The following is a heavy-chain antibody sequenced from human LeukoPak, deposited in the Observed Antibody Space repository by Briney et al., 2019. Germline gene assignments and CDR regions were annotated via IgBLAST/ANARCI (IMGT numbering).Heavy chain of an antibody. CDR2: IKQDGSEK. J-gene: IGHJ4*02. CDR3: ASLVATRYYFDY. Sequence: EGSLRLSCAASGFTFSSYWMSWVRQAPGKGLEWVANIKQDGSEKYYVDSVKGRFTISRDNAKNSLYLQMNSLRAEDTAVYYCASLVATRYYFDYWGQGTLVTVSS. D-gene: IGHD5-12*01. V-gene: IGHV3-7*01. CDR1: GFTFSSYW.